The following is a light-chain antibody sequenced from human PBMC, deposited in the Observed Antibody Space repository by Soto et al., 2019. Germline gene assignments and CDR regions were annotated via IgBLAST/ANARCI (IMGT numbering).Light chain of an antibody. V-gene: IGKV3-15*01. CDR3: QQYNNWPRT. J-gene: IGKJ1*01. CDR1: QSVSSN. CDR2: GAS. Sequence: EIVMTQSPATLSVSPGERATLSCRPSQSVSSNLAWYQQKPGQAPRLLIYGASTRATGIPARFSGSGSGTEFTLTISSLQPEDFAVCYCQQYNNWPRTFGQGTKV.